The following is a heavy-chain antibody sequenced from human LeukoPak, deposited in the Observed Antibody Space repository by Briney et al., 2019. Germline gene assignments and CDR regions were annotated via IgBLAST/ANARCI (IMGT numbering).Heavy chain of an antibody. Sequence: GGSLRLSCAASGFTFASYAMHWVRQPPGKGLEWVTLLAYDGTNKQYADSVKGRFTISRDNSQNTVDLHMDSLRAEDTAVYYCARGGPLGDTNRFDFWGQGILVTVSS. D-gene: IGHD1-14*01. CDR1: GFTFASYA. J-gene: IGHJ4*02. V-gene: IGHV3-30*04. CDR3: ARGGPLGDTNRFDF. CDR2: LAYDGTNK.